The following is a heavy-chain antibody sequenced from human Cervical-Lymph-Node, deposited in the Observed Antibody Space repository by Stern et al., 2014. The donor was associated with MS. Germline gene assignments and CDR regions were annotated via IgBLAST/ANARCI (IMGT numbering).Heavy chain of an antibody. CDR1: GGSISSGGYY. CDR2: IYYSGST. V-gene: IGHV4-31*03. D-gene: IGHD3-22*01. Sequence: QVQLQESGPGLVKPSQTLSLTCTVSGGSISSGGYYWSWIRQHPGKGLEWIGYIYYSGSTYYNPSLKSRVTISVDTPKNQFSLKLSSVTAADTAVYYCARDLRYYYDSSGYYYRWFDPWGQGTLVTVSS. CDR3: ARDLRYYYDSSGYYYRWFDP. J-gene: IGHJ5*02.